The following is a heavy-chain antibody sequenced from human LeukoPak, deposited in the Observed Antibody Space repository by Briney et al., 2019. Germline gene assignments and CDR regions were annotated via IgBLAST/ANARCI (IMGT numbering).Heavy chain of an antibody. D-gene: IGHD5-12*01. J-gene: IGHJ6*02. Sequence: GGSLRLSCAASGFTFSSHLMHWVRQAPGKGLEWVAVISYDGSNKYYADSVKGRFTISRDNSKNTLYLQMNSLRAEDTAVYYCARDIAAPTYYGMDVWGQGTTVTVSS. V-gene: IGHV3-30-3*01. CDR1: GFTFSSHL. CDR3: ARDIAAPTYYGMDV. CDR2: ISYDGSNK.